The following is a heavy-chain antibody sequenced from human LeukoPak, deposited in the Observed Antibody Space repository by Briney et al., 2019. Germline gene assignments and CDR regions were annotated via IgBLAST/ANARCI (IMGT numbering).Heavy chain of an antibody. Sequence: PGGSLRLSCAASGFTFSDYYMSWIRQAPGKGLEWVSYISSSSSYTNYADSVKGRFTISRDNAKNSLYLQMNSLRAEDTAVYYCAREPPNIAAAGRTFDYWGQGTLVTVSS. CDR3: AREPPNIAAAGRTFDY. V-gene: IGHV3-11*05. D-gene: IGHD6-13*01. CDR1: GFTFSDYY. J-gene: IGHJ4*02. CDR2: ISSSSSYT.